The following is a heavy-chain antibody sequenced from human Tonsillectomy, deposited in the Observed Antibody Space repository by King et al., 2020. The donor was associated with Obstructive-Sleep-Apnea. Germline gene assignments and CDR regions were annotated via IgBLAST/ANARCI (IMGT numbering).Heavy chain of an antibody. CDR2: IYSGGGT. J-gene: IGHJ6*02. V-gene: IGHV3-66*01. CDR1: GFTVSSNH. D-gene: IGHD6-13*01. CDR3: ARERSDTGSWSYGMDF. Sequence: VQLVESGGGLVQPGGSLRLSCAASGFTVSSNHMNWVRQAPGKWLEWVSVIYSGGGTYYADPVKGSFTISRDNDKNTLYFQMNSWRAEDTAVYYWARERSDTGSWSYGMDFWGQGTTVTVSS.